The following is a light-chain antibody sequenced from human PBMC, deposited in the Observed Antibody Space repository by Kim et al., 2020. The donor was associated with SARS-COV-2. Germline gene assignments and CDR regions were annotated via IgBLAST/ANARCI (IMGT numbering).Light chain of an antibody. V-gene: IGKV3-20*01. CDR3: QQYGSSRYT. J-gene: IGKJ2*01. CDR1: QIVSSSN. Sequence: WSPGERATLSCRARQIVSSSNLAWYQQRPRQAPRLLFCSATSGATGIPDRFSGSGSGTDFTLTISRLEPEDFAVYFCQQYGSSRYTFGEGTKLEI. CDR2: SAT.